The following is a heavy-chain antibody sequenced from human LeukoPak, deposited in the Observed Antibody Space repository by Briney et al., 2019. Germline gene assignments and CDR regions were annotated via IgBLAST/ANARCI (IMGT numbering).Heavy chain of an antibody. D-gene: IGHD1-26*01. V-gene: IGHV4-34*01. CDR3: AREIVGATKRLGWYFDL. J-gene: IGHJ2*01. CDR1: GFTFSSYA. Sequence: GPLRLSCAASGFTFSSYAMSWVRQPPGKGLEWIGEINHSGSTNYNPSLKSRVTISVDTSKNQFSLKLSSVTAADTAVYYCAREIVGATKRLGWYFDLWGRGTLVTVSS. CDR2: INHSGST.